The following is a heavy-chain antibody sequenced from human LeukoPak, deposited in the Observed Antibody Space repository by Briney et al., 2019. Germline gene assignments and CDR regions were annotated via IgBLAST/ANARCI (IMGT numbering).Heavy chain of an antibody. D-gene: IGHD6-6*01. J-gene: IGHJ4*02. V-gene: IGHV3-30*18. CDR1: GFTFSSYG. CDR3: AKDASIEQLVPGAFDY. CDR2: ISYDGSNK. Sequence: GGSLRLSCAASGFTFSSYGMHWVRQAPGKGLEWVAVISYDGSNKYYADSVKGRFTISRDNSKNTLYLQMNSLRAEDTAVYYCAKDASIEQLVPGAFDYWGQGTLVTVSS.